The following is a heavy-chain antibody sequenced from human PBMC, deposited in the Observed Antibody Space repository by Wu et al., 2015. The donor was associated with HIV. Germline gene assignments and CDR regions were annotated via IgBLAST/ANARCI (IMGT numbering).Heavy chain of an antibody. CDR3: ALRGGXGVVVPGATYYYYYMDV. Sequence: QVQLVQSGAEVKKPGSSMKVSCKASGGTFNSYVISWVRQAPGQGLGWMGGIIPIFGTANFAQKFQGRLTIAADESTSTVYMELSSLRSEDTAVYYCALRGGXGVVVPGATYYYYYMDVWGKGTTVTVSS. CDR2: IIPIFGTA. D-gene: IGHD2-2*01. J-gene: IGHJ6*03. CDR1: GGTFNSYV. V-gene: IGHV1-69*12.